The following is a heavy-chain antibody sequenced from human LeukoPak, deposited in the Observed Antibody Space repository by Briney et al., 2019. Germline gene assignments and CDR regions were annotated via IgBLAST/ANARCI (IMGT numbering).Heavy chain of an antibody. CDR3: ARGIVVVPPSPYYFDY. D-gene: IGHD2-2*01. V-gene: IGHV1-69*01. Sequence: SVKVSCKASRGTFSSYAISWVRQAPGQGLEWMGGIIPSFGTANYAQKFQGRVTITADESTSTAYMELSSLRSEDTAVYYCARGIVVVPPSPYYFDYWGQGTLVTVSS. J-gene: IGHJ4*02. CDR1: RGTFSSYA. CDR2: IIPSFGTA.